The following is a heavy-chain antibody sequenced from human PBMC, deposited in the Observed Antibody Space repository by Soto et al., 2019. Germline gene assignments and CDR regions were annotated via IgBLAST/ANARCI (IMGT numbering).Heavy chain of an antibody. D-gene: IGHD6-13*01. CDR3: ARAEHVVLQQLIHDAFDI. J-gene: IGHJ3*02. CDR1: GDSVSSNSAA. Sequence: SQTLSLTCAISGDSVSSNSAAWNWIRQSPSRGLEWLGGTYFRSKWYNDYAVSVKSRITINPDTSKNQFSLQLNSVTPEDTAVYYCARAEHVVLQQLIHDAFDIWGQGTMVTVSS. CDR2: TYFRSKWYN. V-gene: IGHV6-1*01.